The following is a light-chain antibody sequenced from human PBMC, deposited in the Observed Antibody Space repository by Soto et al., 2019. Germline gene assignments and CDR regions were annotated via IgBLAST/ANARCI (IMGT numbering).Light chain of an antibody. CDR2: EVS. CDR1: TDDIGHYKS. Sequence: QSALTQPASVSGSPGQSITISCTGTTDDIGHYKSVSWYQQHTAKAPKLIISEVSNRPSGISNRFSGSKSGNTAFLPISGLQAEDEADYYCSSYTRTVTLVFGGGTKLTVL. CDR3: SSYTRTVTLV. V-gene: IGLV2-14*01. J-gene: IGLJ3*02.